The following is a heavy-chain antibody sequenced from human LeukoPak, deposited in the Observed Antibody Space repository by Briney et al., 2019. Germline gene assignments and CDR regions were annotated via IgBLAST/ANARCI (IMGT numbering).Heavy chain of an antibody. Sequence: SETLSLTCTVSGYSISSGYYWGWIRQPPGKGLEWIGSIDHSGGSYYNPSLKSRVTMSVDTSKNQFSLNLSSVTAADTAVYYCARGMDTAMVTGYYYYYYMDVWGKGTTVTISS. CDR3: ARGMDTAMVTGYYYYYYMDV. V-gene: IGHV4-38-2*02. D-gene: IGHD5-18*01. CDR2: IDHSGGS. J-gene: IGHJ6*03. CDR1: GYSISSGYY.